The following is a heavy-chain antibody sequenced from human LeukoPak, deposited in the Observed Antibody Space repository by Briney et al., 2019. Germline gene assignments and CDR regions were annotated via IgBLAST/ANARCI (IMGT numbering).Heavy chain of an antibody. CDR3: ARDRRYYDTSGTVYYDAMDV. Sequence: SETLSLTCTVSGGSISSYYGSWIRQPPGKGLEWIGYIYYSGSTNYKPSLKSRVTISVDTSKNQFSLKLSSVTAADTAVYYCARDRRYYDTSGTVYYDAMDVWGQGTTVTVSS. V-gene: IGHV4-59*01. D-gene: IGHD3-22*01. J-gene: IGHJ6*02. CDR1: GGSISSYY. CDR2: IYYSGST.